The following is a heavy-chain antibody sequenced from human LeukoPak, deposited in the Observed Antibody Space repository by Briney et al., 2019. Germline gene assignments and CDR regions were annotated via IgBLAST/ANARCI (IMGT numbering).Heavy chain of an antibody. V-gene: IGHV3-30*18. CDR3: AKGKRREMATFFDY. Sequence: PGRSLRLSCAASGFTFSSYGMHWVRQAPGKGLEWVAVISYDGSNKYYADSVKGRFTISRDNSKNTLYLQMNSLRAEDTAVYYCAKGKRREMATFFDYWGQGTLVTVSS. J-gene: IGHJ4*02. CDR2: ISYDGSNK. CDR1: GFTFSSYG. D-gene: IGHD5-24*01.